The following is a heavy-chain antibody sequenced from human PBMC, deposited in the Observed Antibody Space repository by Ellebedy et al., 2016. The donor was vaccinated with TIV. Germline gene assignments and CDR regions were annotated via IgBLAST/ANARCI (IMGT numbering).Heavy chain of an antibody. D-gene: IGHD3-9*01. CDR2: IGSRTYIV. V-gene: IGHV3-48*02. CDR3: ARGGGERLRYSFDV. J-gene: IGHJ3*01. CDR1: GFTFSTTA. Sequence: GESLKISCVASGFTFSTTAMSWVRQAPGKGLEWVSYIGSRTYIVYYADSVKGRFTISRDNAKNSLSLQMNSLRDEDTAVYYCARGGGERLRYSFDVWGHGTMVTVSS.